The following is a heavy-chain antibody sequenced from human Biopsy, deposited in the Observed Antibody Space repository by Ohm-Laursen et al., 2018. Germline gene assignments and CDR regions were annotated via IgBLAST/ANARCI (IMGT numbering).Heavy chain of an antibody. D-gene: IGHD3-9*01. CDR1: GFTFSNYA. Sequence: SLRLSCAASGFTFSNYAMSWVRQAPGKGLEWVSTITSSGGSTYFADSVKGRFTISRDNSKNRLYLQMNSLRGEDTAVYYCAEQGATILSSFDSWGQGTLVTVSS. CDR2: ITSSGGST. CDR3: AEQGATILSSFDS. V-gene: IGHV3-23*01. J-gene: IGHJ5*01.